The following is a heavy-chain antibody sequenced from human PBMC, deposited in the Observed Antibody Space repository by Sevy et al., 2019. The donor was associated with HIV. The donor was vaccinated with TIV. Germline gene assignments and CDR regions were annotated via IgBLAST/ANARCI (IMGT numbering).Heavy chain of an antibody. CDR2: INPNSGGT. D-gene: IGHD3-22*01. Sequence: ASVKVSCKASGYTFTGYYMHWVRQAPGQGLEWMGWINPNSGGTNYAQKFQGRVTMTRDTSISTAYMELSRLRSDDTAVYYCARGGGGTVEYYYDSSGYFNWFDPWGQGTLVTVSS. J-gene: IGHJ5*02. V-gene: IGHV1-2*02. CDR3: ARGGGGTVEYYYDSSGYFNWFDP. CDR1: GYTFTGYY.